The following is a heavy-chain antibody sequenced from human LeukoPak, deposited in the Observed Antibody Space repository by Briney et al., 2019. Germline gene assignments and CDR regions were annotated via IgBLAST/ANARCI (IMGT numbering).Heavy chain of an antibody. CDR1: GGSISSSSYY. J-gene: IGHJ6*03. V-gene: IGHV4-39*07. D-gene: IGHD3-10*01. CDR2: IYYSGST. Sequence: PSETLSLTCTVSGGSISSSSYYWGWIRQPPGKGLEWIGSIYYSGSTYYNPSLKSRVSMSVDTSKNQFSLNLSSVAAADTAVYYCARSLWFGESPRGYYYYMDVWGIGTTVTISS. CDR3: ARSLWFGESPRGYYYYMDV.